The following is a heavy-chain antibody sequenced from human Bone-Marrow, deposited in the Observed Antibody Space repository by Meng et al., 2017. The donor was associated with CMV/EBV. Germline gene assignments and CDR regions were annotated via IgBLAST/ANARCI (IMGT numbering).Heavy chain of an antibody. J-gene: IGHJ5*02. V-gene: IGHV4-59*01. D-gene: IGHD4-11*01. CDR2: VDNSGNT. CDR1: GGSISSYF. Sequence: GPLRLSCTVSGGSISSYFWSWIRQPPGKGLEWLGYVDNSGNTNYSPSLKSRVTISLDPSKNQFSLNLTSVTVADTAVYFCARDGLQWFDPWGQGTLVTVSS. CDR3: ARDGLQWFDP.